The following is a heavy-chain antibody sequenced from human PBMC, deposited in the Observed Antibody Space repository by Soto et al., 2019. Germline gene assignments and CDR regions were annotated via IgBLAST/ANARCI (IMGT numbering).Heavy chain of an antibody. D-gene: IGHD2-2*01. CDR3: ARGGLVVADAFDI. CDR2: VYHTGST. CDR1: GGSITSGGFY. V-gene: IGHV4-31*01. J-gene: IGHJ3*02. Sequence: QVQLQESGPRLVKPSETLSLTCTVSGGSITSGGFYWSWIRQHPGKGPEWIGHVYHTGSTYYNPSLKSQMTISVDTSKNQFSLKLGSLTAADTAMFYCARGGLVVADAFDIWGQGTMVTVSS.